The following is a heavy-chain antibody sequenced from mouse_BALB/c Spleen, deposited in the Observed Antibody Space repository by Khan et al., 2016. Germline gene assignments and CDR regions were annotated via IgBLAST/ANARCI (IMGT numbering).Heavy chain of an antibody. CDR3: NACDDNAMDY. CDR2: IDPENGDT. CDR1: GFNIKDYY. Sequence: VQLKESGAELVRSGASVKLSCTASGFNIKDYYMHWVKQRPEQGLEWIGWIDPENGDTEYAPKFQGKATMTADTSSNTAYLQLSSLTSEDTAVYYCNACDDNAMDYWGQGTSVTVSA. V-gene: IGHV14-4*02. J-gene: IGHJ4*01.